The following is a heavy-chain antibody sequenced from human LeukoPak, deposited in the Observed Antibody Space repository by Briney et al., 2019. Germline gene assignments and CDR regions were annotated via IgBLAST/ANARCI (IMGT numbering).Heavy chain of an antibody. J-gene: IGHJ4*02. CDR1: GFTFSSYW. V-gene: IGHV3-30*18. CDR3: AKVAYYYDSSGPLDY. D-gene: IGHD3-22*01. CDR2: ISYDGSNK. Sequence: PGGSLRLSCAASGFTFSSYWMSWVRQAPGKGLEWVAVISYDGSNKYYADSVKGRFTISRDNSKNTLYLQMNSLRAEDTAVYYCAKVAYYYDSSGPLDYWGQGTLVTVSS.